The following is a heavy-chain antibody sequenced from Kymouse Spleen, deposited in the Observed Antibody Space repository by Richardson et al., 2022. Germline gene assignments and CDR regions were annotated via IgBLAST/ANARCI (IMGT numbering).Heavy chain of an antibody. J-gene: IGHJ6*02. Sequence: EVQLVESGGGLVQPGGSLRLSCAASGFTFSSYWMSWVRQAPGKGLEWVANIKQDGSEKYYVDSVKGRFTISRDNAKNSLYLQMNSLRAEDTAVYYCARDQDDSSGYYFYYYYYGMDVWGQGTTVTVSS. CDR2: IKQDGSEK. CDR3: ARDQDDSSGYYFYYYYYGMDV. D-gene: IGHD3-22*01. V-gene: IGHV3-7*01. CDR1: GFTFSSYW.